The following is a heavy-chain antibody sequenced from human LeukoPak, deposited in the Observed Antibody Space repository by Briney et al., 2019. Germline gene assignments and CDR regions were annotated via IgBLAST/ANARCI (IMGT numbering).Heavy chain of an antibody. CDR1: GFTFSSYG. Sequence: GGSLRLSCAASGFTFSSYGMHWVRQAPGKGLEWVAVISCDGSNKYYAGAVKGRFTISRDNSKNALFLHMNRLRAEDTAVYSCAKGYYGSGSYGWFDYWGQGTLVTVSS. V-gene: IGHV3-30*18. CDR3: AKGYYGSGSYGWFDY. CDR2: ISCDGSNK. D-gene: IGHD3-10*01. J-gene: IGHJ4*02.